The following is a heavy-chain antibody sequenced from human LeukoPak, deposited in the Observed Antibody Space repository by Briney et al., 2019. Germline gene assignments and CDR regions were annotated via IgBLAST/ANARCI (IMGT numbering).Heavy chain of an antibody. CDR3: ARSMVRGSYYGTDV. J-gene: IGHJ6*02. D-gene: IGHD3-10*01. CDR2: ISSSGSTI. CDR1: GFTFSSYE. V-gene: IGHV3-48*03. Sequence: GGSLRLSCAASGFTFSSYEMNWVRRAPGKGLEWVSYISSSGSTIYYADSVKGRFTISRDNAKNSLYLQMNSLRAEDTAVYYCARSMVRGSYYGTDVWGQGTTVTVSS.